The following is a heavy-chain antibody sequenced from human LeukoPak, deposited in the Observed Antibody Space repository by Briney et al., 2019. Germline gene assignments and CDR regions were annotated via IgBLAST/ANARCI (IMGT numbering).Heavy chain of an antibody. D-gene: IGHD2-2*01. CDR1: GGSISSGDYY. V-gene: IGHV4-30-4*01. J-gene: IGHJ3*01. CDR2: IYYSGST. Sequence: PSQTLSLTCTVSGGSISSGDYYWSWIRQPPGKGLEWIGYIYYSGSTYYNPSLKSRVTMFVDMSNNQFSLKLRSVTAADTAVYYCARSYCSSTTCYAVGAFDVWGQGTMVTVSS. CDR3: ARSYCSSTTCYAVGAFDV.